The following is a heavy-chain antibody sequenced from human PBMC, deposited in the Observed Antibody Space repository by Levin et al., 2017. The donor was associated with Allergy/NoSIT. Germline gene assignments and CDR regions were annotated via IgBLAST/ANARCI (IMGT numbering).Heavy chain of an antibody. Sequence: LSLTRAVSGFTFTNYGMHWVRQAPGKGLEWVAVISYDASYKYYADSVKGRVTISRDNLKNTVSLEMTRLRHDDTAVYYCAGEFLHSGKFDHWGQGTEVTVSS. V-gene: IGHV3-30*03. J-gene: IGHJ5*02. CDR1: GFTFTNYG. CDR2: ISYDASYK. D-gene: IGHD2/OR15-2a*01. CDR3: AGEFLHSGKFDH.